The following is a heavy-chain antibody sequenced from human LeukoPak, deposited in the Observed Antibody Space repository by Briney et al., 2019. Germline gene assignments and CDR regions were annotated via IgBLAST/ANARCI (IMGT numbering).Heavy chain of an antibody. D-gene: IGHD3-10*01. J-gene: IGHJ4*02. CDR2: IIPIFGTA. Sequence: SVKVSCTASGGTFSSYAISWVRQAPGQGLEWMGGIIPIFGTANYAQKFQGRVTITADESTSTAYMELSSLRSEDTAVYYCARGPFTMVRGVITPYYFDYWGQGTLVTVSS. CDR1: GGTFSSYA. CDR3: ARGPFTMVRGVITPYYFDY. V-gene: IGHV1-69*01.